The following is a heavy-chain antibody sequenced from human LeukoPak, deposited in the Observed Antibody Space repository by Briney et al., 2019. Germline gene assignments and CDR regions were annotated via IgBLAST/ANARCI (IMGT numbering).Heavy chain of an antibody. V-gene: IGHV3-23*01. J-gene: IGHJ4*02. D-gene: IGHD2-8*01. CDR2: ISGSGGST. CDR1: GFTFSSYA. Sequence: GGSLRLSCAASGFTFSSYAMSWVRQAPGKGLEWVSAISGSGGSTYYADSVKGRFTISRDNSKNTLYLQMNSLRAEDTAVYYCAKGQGDIVLMVYAIHPIDYWGQGTLVTVSS. CDR3: AKGQGDIVLMVYAIHPIDY.